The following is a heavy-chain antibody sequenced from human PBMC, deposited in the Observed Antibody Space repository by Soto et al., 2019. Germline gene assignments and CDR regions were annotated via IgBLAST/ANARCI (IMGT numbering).Heavy chain of an antibody. D-gene: IGHD1-20*01. J-gene: IGHJ4*02. CDR2: VFSSGSP. V-gene: IGHV4-39*01. CDR3: ARHYNTGAFFDF. Sequence: QLHLQESGPRLVKYSETLSLTCTVSGGSISTSHYWGWVRQPPGKGLEWIGSVFSSGSPYYSPSFKSRITLSVDTSKNQSSLTVRSVTATDTAVYFCARHYNTGAFFDFWGPGNLVTVSS. CDR1: GGSISTSHY.